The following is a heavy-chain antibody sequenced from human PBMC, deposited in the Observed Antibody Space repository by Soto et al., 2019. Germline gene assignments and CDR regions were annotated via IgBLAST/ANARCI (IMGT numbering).Heavy chain of an antibody. Sequence: SETLSLTCTVSGGSGSSGSYYWSWIRQPPRKGLDLMGYTEYSGNTNYNPSLKSRVTISVDTSKNHYPLKRSSGPVQCPAVYYWAGEGTYNWNDRAVDSWGPGXQVTVYS. V-gene: IGHV4-61*03. CDR2: TEYSGNT. J-gene: IGHJ4*02. D-gene: IGHD1-20*01. CDR1: GGSGSSGSYY. CDR3: AGEGTYNWNDRAVDS.